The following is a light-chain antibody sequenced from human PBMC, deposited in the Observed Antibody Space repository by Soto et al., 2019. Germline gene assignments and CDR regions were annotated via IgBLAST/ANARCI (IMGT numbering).Light chain of an antibody. J-gene: IGKJ1*01. CDR3: QQYENYWT. Sequence: DIQMTQSPSTLSATAGDRVTITCRASQSISSWLAWYQQKPGKAPKLLIYDASNLESGVPSRFSGSGSGTDFTLTISHLQPDDYATYYCQQYENYWTFGQGTKVEIK. V-gene: IGKV1-5*01. CDR2: DAS. CDR1: QSISSW.